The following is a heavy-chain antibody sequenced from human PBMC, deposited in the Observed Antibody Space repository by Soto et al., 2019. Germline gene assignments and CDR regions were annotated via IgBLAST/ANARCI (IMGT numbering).Heavy chain of an antibody. CDR1: GFTFSSYS. CDR2: ISSSSSYI. V-gene: IGHV3-21*01. Sequence: ESGGGLVKPGGSLRLSCAASGFTFSSYSMNWVRQAPGKGLEWVSSISSSSSYIYYADSVKGRFTISRDNAKNSLYLQMNSLRAEDTAVYYCASRLPAANGGFEYWGQGTLVTVSS. D-gene: IGHD2-2*01. J-gene: IGHJ4*02. CDR3: ASRLPAANGGFEY.